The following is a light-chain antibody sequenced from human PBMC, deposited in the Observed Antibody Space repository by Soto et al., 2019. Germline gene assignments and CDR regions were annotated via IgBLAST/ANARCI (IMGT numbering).Light chain of an antibody. J-gene: IGKJ2*01. V-gene: IGKV3-15*01. Sequence: EIVMTQSPATLSVSPGERATLSRRASQSVSSNLAWYQQKPGQAPRLLIYRASTRATGIPARFSGSGSGTEFTLTISSLQSEDFAVYYCQQYYKWPPETFGQGTKVDIK. CDR2: RAS. CDR1: QSVSSN. CDR3: QQYYKWPPET.